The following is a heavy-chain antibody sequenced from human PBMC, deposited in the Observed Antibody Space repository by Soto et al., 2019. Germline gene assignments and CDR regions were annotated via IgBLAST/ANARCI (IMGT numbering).Heavy chain of an antibody. CDR1: RFTFSRYA. Sequence: QVPLVESGGGVVQPGRSLRLSCAASRFTFSRYAMHWVRQAPGKGLEWVAVISYDGRQKHYVDSVKGRFTISRDESDNTLYLQMSSLRHEDTAVYYCAKDGYFDTYYFDHWGQGTLVTVSS. CDR3: AKDGYFDTYYFDH. J-gene: IGHJ4*02. V-gene: IGHV3-30*04. CDR2: ISYDGRQK. D-gene: IGHD3-22*01.